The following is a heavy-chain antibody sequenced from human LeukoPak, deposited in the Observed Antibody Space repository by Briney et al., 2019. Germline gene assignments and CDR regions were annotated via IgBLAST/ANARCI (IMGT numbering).Heavy chain of an antibody. D-gene: IGHD3-16*02. V-gene: IGHV4-59*02. Sequence: GSLRLSCAASGFTVSSNYMSWIRQPPGKGLEWIGYIYYSGSTNYNPSLKSRVTISVDTSKNQFSLKLSSVTAADTAVYYCARAGDYVWGSYHDYWGQGTLVTVSS. J-gene: IGHJ4*02. CDR2: IYYSGST. CDR3: ARAGDYVWGSYHDY. CDR1: GFTVSSNY.